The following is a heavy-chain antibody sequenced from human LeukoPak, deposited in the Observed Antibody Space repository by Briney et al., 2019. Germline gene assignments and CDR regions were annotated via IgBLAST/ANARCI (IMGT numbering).Heavy chain of an antibody. CDR1: GGTFSSYA. Sequence: ASVTVSCKASGGTFSSYAISWVRQAPGQGLEWMGGIIPIFGTANYAQKFQGRVTITADESTSTAYMELSSLRSEDTAVYYCATDQNYYDSLYGSWGQGTLVTVSS. V-gene: IGHV1-69*13. D-gene: IGHD3-22*01. CDR2: IIPIFGTA. J-gene: IGHJ5*02. CDR3: ATDQNYYDSLYGS.